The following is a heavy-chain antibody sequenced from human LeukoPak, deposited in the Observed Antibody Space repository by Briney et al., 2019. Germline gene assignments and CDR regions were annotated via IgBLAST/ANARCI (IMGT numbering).Heavy chain of an antibody. Sequence: GESLKISCKGSGCSFTSYWIGWVRQMPGKGLEWIGIISPGDSDNRYSPSFQGQVTISADKSICTAYLQWSSLKASDTAMYYCARRGDSYGRFDYWGQGILVTVSS. V-gene: IGHV5-51*01. CDR2: ISPGDSDN. D-gene: IGHD5-18*01. CDR3: ARRGDSYGRFDY. CDR1: GCSFTSYW. J-gene: IGHJ4*02.